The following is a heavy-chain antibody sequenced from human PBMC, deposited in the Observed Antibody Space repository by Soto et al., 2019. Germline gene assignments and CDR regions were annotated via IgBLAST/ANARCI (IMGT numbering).Heavy chain of an antibody. V-gene: IGHV2-5*02. Sequence: QITLKESGPPLVKPTQTLTLTCTFSGFSLSTNGVGVGWIRQPPGKALEWLALIYWDDDKHYSPSLKSRHTITKDTSKNQVVLTMTNMAPVATGTYYCAHVEATVTKVWGQGTLVTVSA. J-gene: IGHJ4*02. CDR1: GFSLSTNGVG. CDR3: AHVEATVTKV. CDR2: IYWDDDK. D-gene: IGHD4-17*01.